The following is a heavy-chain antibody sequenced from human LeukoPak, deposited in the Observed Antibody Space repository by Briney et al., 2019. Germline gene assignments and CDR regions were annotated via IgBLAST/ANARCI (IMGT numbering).Heavy chain of an antibody. D-gene: IGHD6-13*01. CDR3: ARGRHIAAAVYYYYMDV. CDR1: GFTFSSYA. V-gene: IGHV1-18*01. CDR2: INAYNGNT. J-gene: IGHJ6*03. Sequence: GGSLRLSCAASGFTFSSYAMSWVRQAPGKGLEWMGWINAYNGNTDYAQRVQGRVTMTTDTSTSTAYMELRSLRSDDTAVYYCARGRHIAAAVYYYYMDVWRKGTPVTVSS.